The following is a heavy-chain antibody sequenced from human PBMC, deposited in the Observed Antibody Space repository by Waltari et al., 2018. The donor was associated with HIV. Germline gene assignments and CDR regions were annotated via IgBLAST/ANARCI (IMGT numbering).Heavy chain of an antibody. CDR3: APRDYGDYQFDY. V-gene: IGHV4-39*01. Sequence: QLQLQESGPGLVKPSETLSLTCTVSGGSIISNVYYWGWIRQPPGKGLEWIGSVYYSGGTYYNPSRKSRVTISVDTSKNQFYLRLRSVTAADTAVYYCAPRDYGDYQFDYWGRGTLVTVSS. J-gene: IGHJ4*02. CDR2: VYYSGGT. D-gene: IGHD4-17*01. CDR1: GGSIISNVYY.